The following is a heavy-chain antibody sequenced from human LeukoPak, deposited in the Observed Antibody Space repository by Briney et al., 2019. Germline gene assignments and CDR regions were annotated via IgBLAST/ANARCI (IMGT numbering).Heavy chain of an antibody. D-gene: IGHD3-10*01. CDR2: IYYSGST. CDR3: ARLLLVRGVIRFDP. J-gene: IGHJ5*02. V-gene: IGHV4-39*07. Sequence: SETLSLTCTVSGGSISSSSYYWGWIRQPPGKGLEWIGSIYYSGSTYYNPSLKSRVTISVDTSKNQFSLKLSSVTAADTAVYYCARLLLVRGVIRFDPWGQGTLVTVSS. CDR1: GGSISSSSYY.